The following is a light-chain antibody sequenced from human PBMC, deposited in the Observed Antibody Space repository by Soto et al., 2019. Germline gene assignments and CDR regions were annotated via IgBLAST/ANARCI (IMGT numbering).Light chain of an antibody. J-gene: IGKJ1*01. CDR2: AAS. CDR3: LQHNSYPRT. CDR1: QSISSY. V-gene: IGKV1-39*01. Sequence: DIQMTQSPSSLSASVGDRVTITCRASQSISSYLNWYQQKPGKAPKLLIYAASSLQSGVPSRFSGSGSGTDFTLTISSLQPEDFATYYCLQHNSYPRTVGQGTKVDSK.